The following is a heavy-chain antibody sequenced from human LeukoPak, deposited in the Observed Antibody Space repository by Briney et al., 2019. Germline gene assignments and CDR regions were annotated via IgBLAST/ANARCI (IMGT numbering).Heavy chain of an antibody. Sequence: GGSLRLSCAASGFTFSNYAMSWVRPAPGKGLEWVSGINTSGDDTPYADSVKGRFTISRDNSKNTLYLQMDSLRVEDTAVYYCARKNAGLNPFQWWGQGTLVTVSS. V-gene: IGHV3-23*01. CDR1: GFTFSNYA. D-gene: IGHD6-19*01. CDR3: ARKNAGLNPFQW. J-gene: IGHJ4*02. CDR2: INTSGDDT.